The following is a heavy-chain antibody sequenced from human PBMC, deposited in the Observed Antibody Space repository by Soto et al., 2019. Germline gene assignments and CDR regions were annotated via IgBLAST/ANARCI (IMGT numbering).Heavy chain of an antibody. CDR3: ARDDNGWFDP. CDR1: GGSISGYY. CDR2: IYSSGST. Sequence: SETLSLTCTVSGGSISGYYWNWIRQPPGKGLEWIGYIYSSGSTNYNPSLKSRVTISVDTSKNQFSLRLSSVTAADTAVYYCARDDNGWFDPWGQGTLVTAPQ. V-gene: IGHV4-59*01. J-gene: IGHJ5*02. D-gene: IGHD1-20*01.